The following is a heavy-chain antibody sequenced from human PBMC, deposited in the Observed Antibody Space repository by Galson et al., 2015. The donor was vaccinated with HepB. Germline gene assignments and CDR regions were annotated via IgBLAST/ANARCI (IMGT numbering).Heavy chain of an antibody. CDR3: ARQATVVTPFDY. D-gene: IGHD4-23*01. Sequence: SVKVSCKASGGTFSSYAISWVRQAPGQGLEWMGRIIPILGIANYAQKFQGRVTITVDKSTSTAYMELSSLRSEDTAVYYCARQATVVTPFDYWGQGTLVTVSS. J-gene: IGHJ4*02. CDR2: IIPILGIA. CDR1: GGTFSSYA. V-gene: IGHV1-69*04.